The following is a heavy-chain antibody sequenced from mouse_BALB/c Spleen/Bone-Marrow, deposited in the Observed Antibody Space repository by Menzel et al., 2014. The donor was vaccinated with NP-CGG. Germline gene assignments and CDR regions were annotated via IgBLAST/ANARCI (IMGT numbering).Heavy chain of an antibody. CDR2: INPSSGYT. J-gene: IGHJ4*01. D-gene: IGHD2-1*01. CDR3: ARVYGNYDAMDY. Sequence: QVQLQQSGAELARPGASVKMSCRASGYTFTTYTMHWVKWGPGQGLEWIGYINPSSGYTYYDQKFKDKATLTADKSSSAAYLQLSSLTSEDSAVYYCARVYGNYDAMDYWGQGTSVTVSS. CDR1: GYTFTTYT. V-gene: IGHV1-4*01.